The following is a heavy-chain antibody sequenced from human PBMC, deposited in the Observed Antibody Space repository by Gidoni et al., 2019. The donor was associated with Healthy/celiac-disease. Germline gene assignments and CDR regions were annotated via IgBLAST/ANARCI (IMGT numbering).Heavy chain of an antibody. V-gene: IGHV1-69*01. J-gene: IGHJ6*02. CDR2: IIPLFGTA. D-gene: IGHD5-18*01. CDR1: GGTFSSYA. CDR3: AREGYSYGYIYYYGMDV. Sequence: QVQLVQSGAEVKKPGSSVKVSCKASGGTFSSYAISWVRQAPGQGLEWMGGIIPLFGTANYAQTFQGRVTITADESTSTAYTELSSLRSEDTAVYYCAREGYSYGYIYYYGMDVWGQGTTVTFSS.